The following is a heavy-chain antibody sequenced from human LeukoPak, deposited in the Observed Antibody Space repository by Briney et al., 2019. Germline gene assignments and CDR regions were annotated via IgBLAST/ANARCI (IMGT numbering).Heavy chain of an antibody. CDR1: GGSFSGYY. J-gene: IGHJ4*02. D-gene: IGHD5-24*01. CDR3: AARGRRDGYNRVDY. V-gene: IGHV4-34*01. CDR2: INHSGST. Sequence: SETLSLTCAVYGGSFSGYYWSWIRQPPGEGLEWIGEINHSGSTNYNPSLKSRVTISVDTSKNQFSLKLSSVTAADTAVYYCAARGRRDGYNRVDYWGQGTLVTVSS.